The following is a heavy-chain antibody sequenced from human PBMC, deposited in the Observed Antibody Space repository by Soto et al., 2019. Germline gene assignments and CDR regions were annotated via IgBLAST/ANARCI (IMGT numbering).Heavy chain of an antibody. CDR3: AARGEGPIPRIKDWFDP. CDR1: GGSLSSSSYY. V-gene: IGHV4-39*01. Sequence: QLQLQESGPGLVKPSETLSLTCTVSGGSLSSSSYYWGWIRQPPGKGLEWIGSIYYSGSTYYNPSLKSRVTRAVDTSKNQFSLKLSSVTAADTAVYYCAARGEGPIPRIKDWFDPWGQGTLVTVSS. CDR2: IYYSGST. J-gene: IGHJ5*02.